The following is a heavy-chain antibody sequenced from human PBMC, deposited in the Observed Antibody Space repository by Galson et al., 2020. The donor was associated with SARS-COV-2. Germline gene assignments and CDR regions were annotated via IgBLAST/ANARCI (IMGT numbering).Heavy chain of an antibody. V-gene: IGHV6-1*01. CDR1: GDSVSSNSAA. J-gene: IGHJ6*03. CDR3: ARALDSSGYHYYFYLDV. CDR2: TQYGSKWYS. Sequence: SQTLSLTCAISGDSVSSNSAAWNWIRQSPSRGLEWLGRTQYGSKWYSDYAVSVKSRITITPDTTKNQITLHLNSVTPEDTAVYYCARALDSSGYHYYFYLDVWGKGTTVTVSS. D-gene: IGHD3-22*01.